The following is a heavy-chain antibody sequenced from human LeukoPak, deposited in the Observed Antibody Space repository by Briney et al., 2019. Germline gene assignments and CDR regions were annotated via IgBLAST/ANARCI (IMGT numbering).Heavy chain of an antibody. V-gene: IGHV4-34*01. J-gene: IGHJ4*02. CDR2: INHSGNT. CDR1: GGSFSDYY. CDR3: ARRRIDYDFWCDYYTGWLPFDY. Sequence: SETLSLTCAVYGGSFSDYYWNWIRQPPGKGLEWIGEINHSGNTNYNPSLKSRVTISVDTSKNQFSLKLSSVTAADTAIYYCARRRIDYDFWCDYYTGWLPFDYWGQGTLVTVSS. D-gene: IGHD3-3*01.